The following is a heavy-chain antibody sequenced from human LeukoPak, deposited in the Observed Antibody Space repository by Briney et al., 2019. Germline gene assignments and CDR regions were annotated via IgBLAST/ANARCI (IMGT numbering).Heavy chain of an antibody. V-gene: IGHV1-69*04. CDR1: GGTFSSYA. CDR3: AHIGSYFQNDY. D-gene: IGHD1-26*01. Sequence: GASVKVSCKASGGTFSSYAISWVRQAPGQGLEWMGRIIPILGIANYAQKFQGRVTITADKSTSTAYMELSSLRSEDTAVYYCAHIGSYFQNDYWGQGTLVTVSS. J-gene: IGHJ4*02. CDR2: IIPILGIA.